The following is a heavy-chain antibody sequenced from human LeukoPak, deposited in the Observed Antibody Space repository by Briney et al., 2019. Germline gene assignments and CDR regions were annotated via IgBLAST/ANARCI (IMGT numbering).Heavy chain of an antibody. CDR2: IIPILGIA. J-gene: IGHJ4*02. CDR3: ARGTYYYDSSGYPPLGY. Sequence: ASVKVSCKASGGTFSSYAISWVRQAPGQGLEWMGRIIPILGIANYAQKFQGRVTITADKPTSTAYMELSSLRSEDTAVYYCARGTYYYDSSGYPPLGYWGQGTLVTVSS. CDR1: GGTFSSYA. V-gene: IGHV1-69*04. D-gene: IGHD3-22*01.